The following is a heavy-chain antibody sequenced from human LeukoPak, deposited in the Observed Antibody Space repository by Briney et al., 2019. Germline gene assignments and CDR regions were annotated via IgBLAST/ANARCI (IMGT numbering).Heavy chain of an antibody. CDR3: VRDTGYFDY. V-gene: IGHV3-30-3*01. CDR1: RFTFSRHA. CDR2: ISYDGSNK. J-gene: IGHJ4*02. D-gene: IGHD4-17*01. Sequence: GGSLRLSCAASRFTFSRHAMHWVRQAPGKGLEWVAVISYDGSNKYYADSVKGRFTISRDNSKNTLYLQMNSLRAEDTAVYYCVRDTGYFDYWGQGTLVTVSS.